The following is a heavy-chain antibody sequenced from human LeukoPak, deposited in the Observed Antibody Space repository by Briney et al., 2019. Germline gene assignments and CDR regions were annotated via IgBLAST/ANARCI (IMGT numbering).Heavy chain of an antibody. Sequence: SETLSLTCTVSGGSISSYYWSWIRQPPGKGLEWIGYIYYSGSTNYNPSLKSRVTISVDTSKNQFSLKLSSVTAADTAVYYCARHQGGWRSGGKYHFDYWGQGTLVTVSS. J-gene: IGHJ4*02. CDR2: IYYSGST. CDR1: GGSISSYY. CDR3: ARHQGGWRSGGKYHFDY. D-gene: IGHD2-15*01. V-gene: IGHV4-59*08.